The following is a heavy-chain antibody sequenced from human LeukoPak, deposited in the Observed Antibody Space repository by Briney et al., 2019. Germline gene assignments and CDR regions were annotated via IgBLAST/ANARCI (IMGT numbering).Heavy chain of an antibody. CDR1: GFTFSRYE. CDR3: ASHYGDYVWGNF. V-gene: IGHV3-48*03. CDR2: VSDSGTIM. J-gene: IGHJ4*02. Sequence: GGSLRLSCAASGFTFSRYEMNWVRQAPGKGLGWVSYVSDSGTIMSYADSVKGRFTKPRANAKNSLYVQMNSTRAEDTVVYYCASHYGDYVWGNFWGQGTLVTVSS. D-gene: IGHD4-17*01.